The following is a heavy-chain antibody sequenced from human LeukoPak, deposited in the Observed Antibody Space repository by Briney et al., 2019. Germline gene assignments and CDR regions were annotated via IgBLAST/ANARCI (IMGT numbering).Heavy chain of an antibody. J-gene: IGHJ4*02. D-gene: IGHD1-26*01. CDR1: GFTFSDYY. CDR2: IGRSGSTI. V-gene: IGHV3-11*04. Sequence: PGGSLRLSCAASGFTFSDYYMSWIRQAPGKRLERVSYIGRSGSTIYYADSVKGRFTISRDNAKNSLYLQMNSLRAEDTAVYYCASRGSYGLVYFDYWGQGTLVTVSS. CDR3: ASRGSYGLVYFDY.